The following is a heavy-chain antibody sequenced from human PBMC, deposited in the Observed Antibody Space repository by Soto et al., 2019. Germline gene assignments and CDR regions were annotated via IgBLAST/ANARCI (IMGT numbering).Heavy chain of an antibody. Sequence: QVQLVQSGAEVKKPGASVKVSCKASGYTFTSYGISWVRQAPGQGLEWMGWISAYNGNTNYAQKLQGRVTMTTDTPTSPASMELRSLRADDTAVSYCARGPGLCSGGSRWSSDFQHWGQGTLVTVSS. CDR2: ISAYNGNT. CDR1: GYTFTSYG. J-gene: IGHJ1*01. V-gene: IGHV1-18*01. D-gene: IGHD2-15*01. CDR3: ARGPGLCSGGSRWSSDFQH.